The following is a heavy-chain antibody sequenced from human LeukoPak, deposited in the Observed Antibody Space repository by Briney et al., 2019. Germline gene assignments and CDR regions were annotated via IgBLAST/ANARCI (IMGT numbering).Heavy chain of an antibody. CDR3: ARGTTIFGVAPPDY. CDR2: INPNSGGA. J-gene: IGHJ4*02. V-gene: IGHV1-2*02. Sequence: ASVKVSCKASGYTFTGYYIHWVRQAPGQGLEWMGWINPNSGGANYAQKFQGSITMTRDTSISTAYMELSRLRSDDTAVYYCARGTTIFGVAPPDYWGQRTLVTVSS. D-gene: IGHD3-3*01. CDR1: GYTFTGYY.